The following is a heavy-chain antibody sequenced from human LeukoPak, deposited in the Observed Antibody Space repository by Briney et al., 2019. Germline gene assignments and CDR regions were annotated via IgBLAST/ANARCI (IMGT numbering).Heavy chain of an antibody. CDR2: IIPIFVTA. CDR1: GGTFSSYA. V-gene: IGHV1-69*05. J-gene: IGHJ4*02. CDR3: ARATAMVSGIFDY. Sequence: ASVKVSCKASGGTFSSYAISWVRQAPGQGLEWMGGIIPIFVTANYAQKFKGRVTITTDESTSTAYMELSSLRSEDTAVYYCARATAMVSGIFDYWGQGTLVTVSS. D-gene: IGHD5-18*01.